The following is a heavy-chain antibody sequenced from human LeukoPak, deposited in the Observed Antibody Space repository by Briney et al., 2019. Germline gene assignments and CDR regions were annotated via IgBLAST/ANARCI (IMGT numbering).Heavy chain of an antibody. CDR1: GFTFSDYY. CDR3: ARLGYDSSGYVASYYYYYYYMDV. V-gene: IGHV4-34*01. CDR2: INHSGST. Sequence: GSLRLSCAASGFTFSDYYMSWIRQPPGKGLEWIGEINHSGSTNYNPSLKSRVTISVDTSKNQFSLKLSSVTAADTAVYYCARLGYDSSGYVASYYYYYYYMDVWGKGTTVTISS. J-gene: IGHJ6*03. D-gene: IGHD3-22*01.